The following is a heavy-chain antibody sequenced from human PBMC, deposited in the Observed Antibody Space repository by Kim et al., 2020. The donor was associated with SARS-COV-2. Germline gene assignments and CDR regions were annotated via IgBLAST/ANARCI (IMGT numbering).Heavy chain of an antibody. CDR3: ARISWNYYYYGMDV. CDR2: IYYSGST. V-gene: IGHV4-39*01. Sequence: SETLSLTCTVSGGSISSSSYYWGWIRQPPGKGLEWIGSIYYSGSTYYNPSLKSRVTISVDTSKNQFSLKLSSVTAADTAVYYCARISWNYYYYGMDVWGQGTTVTVSS. D-gene: IGHD6-13*01. J-gene: IGHJ6*02. CDR1: GGSISSSSYY.